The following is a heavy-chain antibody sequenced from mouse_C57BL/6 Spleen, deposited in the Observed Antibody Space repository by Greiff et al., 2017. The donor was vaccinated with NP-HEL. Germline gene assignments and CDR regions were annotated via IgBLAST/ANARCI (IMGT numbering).Heavy chain of an antibody. Sequence: VQLQQSGPELVKPGASVKISCKASGYAFSSSWMNWVKQRPGKGLEWIGRIYPGDGDTNYNGKFKGKATLTADKSSSTAYMQLSSLTSEDSAVYFCAREDGNGAMDYWGQGTSVTVSS. V-gene: IGHV1-82*01. D-gene: IGHD2-1*01. CDR2: IYPGDGDT. CDR1: GYAFSSSW. J-gene: IGHJ4*01. CDR3: AREDGNGAMDY.